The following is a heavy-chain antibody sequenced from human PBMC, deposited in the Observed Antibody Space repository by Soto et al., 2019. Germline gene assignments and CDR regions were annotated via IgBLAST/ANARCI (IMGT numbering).Heavy chain of an antibody. CDR1: GGSISSSSYY. D-gene: IGHD6-19*01. J-gene: IGHJ6*02. CDR2: IYYSGST. CDR3: GRAVAGTTYYYYYGMDV. Sequence: SETLSLTCTVSGGSISSSSYYWGWIRQPPGKGLEWIGSIYYSGSTYYNPSLKSRVTISVDTSKNQFSLKLSSVTAADTAAYYCGRAVAGTTYYYYYGMDVWGQGTTVTVSS. V-gene: IGHV4-39*01.